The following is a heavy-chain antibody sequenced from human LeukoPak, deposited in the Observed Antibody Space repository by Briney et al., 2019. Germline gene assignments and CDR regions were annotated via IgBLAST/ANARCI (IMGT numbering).Heavy chain of an antibody. CDR2: ISSSGSTI. Sequence: GGSLRLSCAASGFTFSDYYMSWIRQAPGKGLEWVSYISSSGSTIYYPDSVKGRFTISRDNAKNSLYLQMNSLRAEDTAVYYCARAGDIVVVPAAIRKYNWFDPWGQGTLVTVSS. J-gene: IGHJ5*02. D-gene: IGHD2-2*02. V-gene: IGHV3-11*01. CDR3: ARAGDIVVVPAAIRKYNWFDP. CDR1: GFTFSDYY.